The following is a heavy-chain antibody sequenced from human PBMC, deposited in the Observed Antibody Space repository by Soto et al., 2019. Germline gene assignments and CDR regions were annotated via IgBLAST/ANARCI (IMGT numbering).Heavy chain of an antibody. Sequence: ASVKVSCKASGYTFTSYGITWVRQAPGQGLEWMGWITAYNGNTNYAQKVQDRVTMTTDTSTSTAYMELRSLRSDDTAVYYCARSPINYGSGSFYINYWGQGSQVTVSS. CDR2: ITAYNGNT. V-gene: IGHV1-18*01. D-gene: IGHD3-10*01. J-gene: IGHJ4*02. CDR1: GYTFTSYG. CDR3: ARSPINYGSGSFYINY.